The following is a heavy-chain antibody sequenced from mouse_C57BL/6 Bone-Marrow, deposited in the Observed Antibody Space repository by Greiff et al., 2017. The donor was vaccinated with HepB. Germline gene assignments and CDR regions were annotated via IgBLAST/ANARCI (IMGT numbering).Heavy chain of an antibody. CDR1: GYTFTSYD. D-gene: IGHD1-1*01. J-gene: IGHJ2*03. V-gene: IGHV1-85*01. CDR2: ICPRDGST. CDR3: ARYFYGCYCDY. Sequence: VQLQQSGPELVQPGASVKLSCTASGYTFTSYDINWVHQRPGQGLEWIGWICPRDGSTKYNEKFKGMATLTVDTASSTGYMELHSLTSEDSAVYFCARYFYGCYCDYGGRGTSITVSA.